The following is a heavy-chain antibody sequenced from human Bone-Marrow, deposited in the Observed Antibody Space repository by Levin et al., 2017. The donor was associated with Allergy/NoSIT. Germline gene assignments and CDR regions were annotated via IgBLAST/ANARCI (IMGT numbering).Heavy chain of an antibody. J-gene: IGHJ4*02. CDR1: GFTFSSYA. Sequence: GGSLRLSCAASGFTFSSYAMHWVRQAPGKGLEWVAVISYDGSNKYYADSVKGRFTISRDNSKNTLYLQMNSLRAEDTAVYYCASFFWYISDFDYWGQGTLVTVSS. V-gene: IGHV3-30-3*01. D-gene: IGHD6-13*01. CDR3: ASFFWYISDFDY. CDR2: ISYDGSNK.